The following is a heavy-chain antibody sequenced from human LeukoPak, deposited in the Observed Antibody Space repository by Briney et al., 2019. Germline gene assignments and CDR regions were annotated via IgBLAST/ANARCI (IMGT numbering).Heavy chain of an antibody. J-gene: IGHJ4*02. CDR2: ISRTSAYI. D-gene: IGHD2-15*01. CDR3: ARDERRYCSDSNCYPGDY. Sequence: GGSLRLSCAASGFTFNDYAMKWVRQAPGKVLEWVAAISRTSAYIYYSDSLKGRFTISRDNAKNSVYLQIDSLRAEDTAIYYCARDERRYCSDSNCYPGDYWGQGTLVTVSS. V-gene: IGHV3-21*01. CDR1: GFTFNDYA.